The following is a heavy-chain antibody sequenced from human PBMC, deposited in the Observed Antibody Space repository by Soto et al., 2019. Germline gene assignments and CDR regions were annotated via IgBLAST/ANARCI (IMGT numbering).Heavy chain of an antibody. CDR1: AFTFRSYW. V-gene: IGHV3-7*03. D-gene: IGHD6-6*01. Sequence: DVRLVESGGGVVQPGGSLRLSCAASAFTFRSYWMSWVRQAPGTGLEWVANINQDGSEKFYVGSVKGRFTLARDNAKNSFYLQMRSLRVEDTAVYYCARDLFEAARRGEYAFDIWGQGTMVTVSS. CDR2: INQDGSEK. CDR3: ARDLFEAARRGEYAFDI. J-gene: IGHJ3*02.